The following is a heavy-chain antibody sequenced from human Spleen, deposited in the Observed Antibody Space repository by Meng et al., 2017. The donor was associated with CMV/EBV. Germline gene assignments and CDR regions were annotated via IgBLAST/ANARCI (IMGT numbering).Heavy chain of an antibody. Sequence: YYMHWVRQAHGQGLEWMRIINPSGGSTSYAQKFQGRVTMTRDTSTSTVYMELSSLRSEDTAVYYCARADRARPYYDSSGYPTIRFDYWGQGTLVTVSS. J-gene: IGHJ4*02. CDR2: INPSGGST. CDR3: ARADRARPYYDSSGYPTIRFDY. D-gene: IGHD3-22*01. CDR1: YY. V-gene: IGHV1-46*01.